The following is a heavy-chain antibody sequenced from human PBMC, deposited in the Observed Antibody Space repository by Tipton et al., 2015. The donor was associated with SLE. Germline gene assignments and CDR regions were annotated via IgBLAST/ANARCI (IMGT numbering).Heavy chain of an antibody. Sequence: SLRLSCAASGFTFSNYWMNWVRQAPGKGLEWVANIKEDGSDQYYVDSVKGRFTISRDNAKNSLYLQVSGLRAEDTAVYYCAGEVDTGFGDELDYWGQLHYWGQGTLVTVSS. CDR3: AGEVDTGFGDELDYWGQLHY. J-gene: IGHJ4*02. CDR1: GFTFSNYW. D-gene: IGHD3-3*01. CDR2: IKEDGSDQ. V-gene: IGHV3-7*01.